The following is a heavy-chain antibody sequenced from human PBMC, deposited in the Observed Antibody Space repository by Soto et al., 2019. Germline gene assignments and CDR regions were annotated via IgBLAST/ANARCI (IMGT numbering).Heavy chain of an antibody. CDR2: ISSTTNYI. V-gene: IGHV3-21*06. Sequence: GGSLRLSCAASGFIFTRYSMNWVRQAPGKGLEWVSSISSTTNYIHYGDSMEGRFTISRDNAKNSLYLEMNSLRAEDTAVYYCARESEDLTSNFDYWGQGTLVTVSS. CDR3: ARESEDLTSNFDY. CDR1: GFIFTRYS. J-gene: IGHJ4*02.